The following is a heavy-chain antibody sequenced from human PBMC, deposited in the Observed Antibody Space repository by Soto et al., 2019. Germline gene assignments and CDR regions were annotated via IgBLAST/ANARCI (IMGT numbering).Heavy chain of an antibody. Sequence: GGSLRLSCAASGFTFSSYGMHWVRQAPGKGLEWVAVIWYDGSNKYYADSVKGRFTISRDNSKNTLYLQMNSLRAEDTAVYYCARDRVTITTHYYYGMDVWGQGTTVTVSS. CDR1: GFTFSSYG. V-gene: IGHV3-33*01. CDR2: IWYDGSNK. J-gene: IGHJ6*02. D-gene: IGHD4-4*01. CDR3: ARDRVTITTHYYYGMDV.